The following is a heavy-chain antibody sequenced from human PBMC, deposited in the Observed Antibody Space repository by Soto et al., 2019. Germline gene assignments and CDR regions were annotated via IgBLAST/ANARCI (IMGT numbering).Heavy chain of an antibody. Sequence: QVQLQESGPGLVKASETLSLTCTVSGDSMTGFYWSWIRQRPGKELEWIGYIYYTGSTSYNPSLTSRVTISVDTSKNLFSLRLTSVTAADTALYYCARAASGWSSLFDLWGRGTLVTVSS. CDR3: ARAASGWSSLFDL. CDR1: GDSMTGFY. D-gene: IGHD6-19*01. J-gene: IGHJ2*01. CDR2: IYYTGST. V-gene: IGHV4-59*01.